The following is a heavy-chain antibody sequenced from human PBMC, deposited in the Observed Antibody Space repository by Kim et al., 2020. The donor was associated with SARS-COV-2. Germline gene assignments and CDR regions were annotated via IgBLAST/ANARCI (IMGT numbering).Heavy chain of an antibody. J-gene: IGHJ3*02. CDR3: ARQGRYFVRLGAFDI. D-gene: IGHD3-9*01. V-gene: IGHV4-39*01. CDR2: IYYSGRT. Sequence: SETLSLTCTVSGGSISSSSYYWGWIHQPPGKGLEWIGSIYYSGRTYYNPSLKSRVTISVDTSKNQFSLKLSSVTAADTAVYYCARQGRYFVRLGAFDIWGQGTMVTVSS. CDR1: GGSISSSSYY.